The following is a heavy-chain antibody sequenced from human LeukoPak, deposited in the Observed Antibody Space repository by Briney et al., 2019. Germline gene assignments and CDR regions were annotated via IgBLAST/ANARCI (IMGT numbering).Heavy chain of an antibody. J-gene: IGHJ6*03. Sequence: SETLSLTCAVYGGSFSGYYWSWIRQPPGKGLEWMGEINHSRSTNYNPSLKSRVTISVDTSKNQFSLKLSSVTAADTAVYYCARDYYYYDSSGYYYAVYYYYMDVWGKGTTVTVSS. CDR2: INHSRST. D-gene: IGHD3-22*01. CDR3: ARDYYYYDSSGYYYAVYYYYMDV. V-gene: IGHV4-34*01. CDR1: GGSFSGYY.